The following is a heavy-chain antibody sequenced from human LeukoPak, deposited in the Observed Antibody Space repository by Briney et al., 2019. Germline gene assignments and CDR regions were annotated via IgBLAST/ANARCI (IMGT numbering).Heavy chain of an antibody. Sequence: ASVKVSCEASGYTFTSYGISWVRQAPGQGLEWMGWISAYNGNTNYAQKLQGRVTMTTDTSTSTAYMELRSLRSDDTAVYYCARDVPAEYYYDSSGYYLHDAFDIWGQGTMVTVSS. CDR2: ISAYNGNT. D-gene: IGHD3-22*01. CDR3: ARDVPAEYYYDSSGYYLHDAFDI. J-gene: IGHJ3*02. V-gene: IGHV1-18*01. CDR1: GYTFTSYG.